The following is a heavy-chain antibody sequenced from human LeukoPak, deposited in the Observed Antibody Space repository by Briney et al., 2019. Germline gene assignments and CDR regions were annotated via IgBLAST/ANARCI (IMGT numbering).Heavy chain of an antibody. CDR2: INTDGSST. J-gene: IGHJ4*02. Sequence: PGGSLRLSCAASGCSFSSYWMHWVRQDPGEGLVWVSRINTDGSSTSYADSVKGRFSISRDNARNTLYLQMNSLRAEDTAVYYCATFSINWGFFYFDYWGQGTLVTVSS. D-gene: IGHD7-27*01. CDR1: GCSFSSYW. V-gene: IGHV3-74*01. CDR3: ATFSINWGFFYFDY.